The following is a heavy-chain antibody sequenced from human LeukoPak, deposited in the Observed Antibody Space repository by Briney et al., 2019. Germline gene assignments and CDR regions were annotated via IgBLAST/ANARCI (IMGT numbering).Heavy chain of an antibody. Sequence: GRSLRLSCATSGLTLDTYAMTWVRQAPGKGLEWVSTISGNGGSTYYAGSVKGRFAISKDISKSTLYLAMNSLTGEDTAIYFCATRGNYYGYFDSWGQGTLVTVSS. V-gene: IGHV3-23*01. CDR1: GLTLDTYA. J-gene: IGHJ4*02. CDR2: ISGNGGST. CDR3: ATRGNYYGYFDS. D-gene: IGHD5-18*01.